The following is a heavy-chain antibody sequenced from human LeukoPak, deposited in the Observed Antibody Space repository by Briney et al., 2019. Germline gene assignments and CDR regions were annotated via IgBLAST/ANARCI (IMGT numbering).Heavy chain of an antibody. D-gene: IGHD1-1*01. CDR1: GGSISSSSYY. CDR3: ARHYTAYSYLDY. Sequence: SETLSLTCTVSGGSISSSSYYWGWIRQPPGKGLEWIGSIYYSGSTYYNPSLKSRVTISVDTSKNQFSLKLSSVTAADTAVYYCARHYTAYSYLDYWGQGTLVTVSS. J-gene: IGHJ4*02. V-gene: IGHV4-39*01. CDR2: IYYSGST.